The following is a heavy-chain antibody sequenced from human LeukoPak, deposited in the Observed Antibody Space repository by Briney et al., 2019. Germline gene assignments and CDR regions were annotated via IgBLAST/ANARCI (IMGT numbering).Heavy chain of an antibody. V-gene: IGHV3-9*01. CDR3: ARDRRPVIAAAGYFDY. CDR1: GFTFDGYG. D-gene: IGHD6-13*01. Sequence: TGGSLRLSCAASGFTFDGYGMYWVRQAPGKGLEWVSGITWNSDDMAYADSVKGRFTISRDNAKNCLYLQMNSLRVEDTAVYYFARDRRPVIAAAGYFDYWGQGTLVTVSS. J-gene: IGHJ4*02. CDR2: ITWNSDDM.